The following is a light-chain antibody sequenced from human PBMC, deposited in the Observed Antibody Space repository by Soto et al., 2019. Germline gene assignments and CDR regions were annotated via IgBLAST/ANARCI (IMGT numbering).Light chain of an antibody. CDR1: SSDVGAYDF. J-gene: IGLJ1*01. V-gene: IGLV2-14*03. CDR3: TSYTSSTPFYV. CDR2: EVS. Sequence: QSVLTQPASVSGSPGQSITISCTGTSSDVGAYDFVSWYQQHPDKAPKLMIYEVSNRPSGVSNRFSGSKSVDTASLTISGLQAEDEADYYCTSYTSSTPFYVFGTGTKVTVL.